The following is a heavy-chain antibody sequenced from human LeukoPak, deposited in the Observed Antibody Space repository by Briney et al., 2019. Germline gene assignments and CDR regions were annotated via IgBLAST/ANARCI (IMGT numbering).Heavy chain of an antibody. CDR2: LIPIFDIT. Sequence: SVKVSCKASGGTFSSYAFSWVRQAPGQGLEWMGRLIPIFDITTYAQKFQGRVTITADKSTSTAYMELNSLRSEDTAMYYCARAGAYCGGDSYQYYFDYWGQGTLVSVFS. CDR3: ARAGAYCGGDSYQYYFDY. V-gene: IGHV1-69*04. CDR1: GGTFSSYA. D-gene: IGHD2-21*02. J-gene: IGHJ4*02.